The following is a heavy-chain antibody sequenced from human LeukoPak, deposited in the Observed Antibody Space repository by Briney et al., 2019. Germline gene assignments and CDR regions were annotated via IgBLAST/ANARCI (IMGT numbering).Heavy chain of an antibody. J-gene: IGHJ4*02. CDR1: GGSISSGDYY. V-gene: IGHV4-30-4*08. CDR2: IYYSGST. D-gene: IGHD2-15*01. Sequence: SQTLSLTCTVSGGSISSGDYYWSWIRQPPGKGLEWIGYIYYSGSTYYNPSLKSRVTISVDTSKNQFSLKLSSVTAADTAVYYCARENTAGSGGSCYFDYWGRGTLVTVSS. CDR3: ARENTAGSGGSCYFDY.